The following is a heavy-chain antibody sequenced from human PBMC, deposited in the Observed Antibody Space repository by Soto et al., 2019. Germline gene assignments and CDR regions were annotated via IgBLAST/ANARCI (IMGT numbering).Heavy chain of an antibody. V-gene: IGHV4-34*01. CDR1: CGPFINFY. CDR2: INQSGTT. J-gene: IGHJ5*02. CDR3: ARWTRRVLVARPHAQSLEH. Sequence: SETLSLTCAFSCGPFINFYWTWIRQSPGKGLEWIGEINQSGTTNYRPSLKSRVSMSMDTSKNQFSLRLTSVTAADTGVYYCARWTRRVLVARPHAQSLEHWGPGTLGTVSS. D-gene: IGHD3-10*01.